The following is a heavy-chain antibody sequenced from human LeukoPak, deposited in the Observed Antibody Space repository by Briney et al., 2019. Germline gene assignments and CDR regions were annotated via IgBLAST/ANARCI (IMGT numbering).Heavy chain of an antibody. J-gene: IGHJ3*02. Sequence: NPSETLSLTCTVSGGSSSDTTYYWTWIRQPPGKGLEWIASIYFSETKYNPSLKSRVTISGDTSKNQFSLKLSSVTAADTAVYYCASPSKLVISRGGFDIWGQGTVVTVSA. CDR3: ASPSKLVISRGGFDI. CDR1: GGSSSDTTYY. V-gene: IGHV4-39*01. CDR2: IYFSET. D-gene: IGHD3-22*01.